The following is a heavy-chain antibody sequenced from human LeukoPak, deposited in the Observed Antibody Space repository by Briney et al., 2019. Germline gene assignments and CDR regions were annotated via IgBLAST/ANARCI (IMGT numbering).Heavy chain of an antibody. D-gene: IGHD1-26*01. Sequence: GGSLRLSCAASGFTFSSYAMSWVRQAPGKGLEWVSAISGSGGSTYYADSVKGRFTSFRDNSKNTLYLQMNSLRAEDTAVYYCAKGREWELLGNWGQGTLVTVSS. CDR2: ISGSGGST. CDR1: GFTFSSYA. V-gene: IGHV3-23*01. J-gene: IGHJ4*02. CDR3: AKGREWELLGN.